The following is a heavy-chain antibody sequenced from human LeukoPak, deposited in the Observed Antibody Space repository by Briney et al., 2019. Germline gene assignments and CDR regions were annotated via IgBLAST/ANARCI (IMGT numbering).Heavy chain of an antibody. Sequence: SVKVSCKASGGTFSSYAISWVRQAPGQGLEWMGGIIPIFGTANYAQKFQGRVTITTDESTSTAYMELGSLRSEDTAVYYCASSLTMVRGVIGFDYWGQGTLVTVSS. CDR3: ASSLTMVRGVIGFDY. CDR2: IIPIFGTA. CDR1: GGTFSSYA. J-gene: IGHJ4*02. V-gene: IGHV1-69*05. D-gene: IGHD3-10*01.